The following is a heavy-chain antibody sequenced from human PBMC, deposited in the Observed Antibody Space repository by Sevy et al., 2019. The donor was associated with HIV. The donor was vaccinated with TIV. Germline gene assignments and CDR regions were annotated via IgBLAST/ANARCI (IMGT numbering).Heavy chain of an antibody. J-gene: IGHJ4*02. Sequence: GGSLRLSCAASGFNIRVYWMLWVRQAPGKGLEWVANINEDGSTKYYLESVKGRFTISRDNAENSVFLQMNSLRVEDTAVYYCVSALFKADSLWGQGTLVTVSS. CDR1: GFNIRVYW. V-gene: IGHV3-7*01. D-gene: IGHD2-21*01. CDR3: VSALFKADSL. CDR2: INEDGSTK.